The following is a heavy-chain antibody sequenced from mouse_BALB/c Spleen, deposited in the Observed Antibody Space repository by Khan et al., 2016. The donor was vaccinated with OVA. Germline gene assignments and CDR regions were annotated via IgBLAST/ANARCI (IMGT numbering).Heavy chain of an antibody. J-gene: IGHJ3*01. Sequence: VQLQESGPGLVAPSQSLSISCAVSGFPLTSYGVHWVRQPPGKGLEWLGVIWAGGGTNYNSALLSRVSISKDNSKSQVFLKMNSLQTDDTSMYYCGRVAGYGTTWFAYWGQGTLVTVSA. V-gene: IGHV2-9*02. CDR1: GFPLTSYG. CDR3: GRVAGYGTTWFAY. D-gene: IGHD1-1*01. CDR2: IWAGGGT.